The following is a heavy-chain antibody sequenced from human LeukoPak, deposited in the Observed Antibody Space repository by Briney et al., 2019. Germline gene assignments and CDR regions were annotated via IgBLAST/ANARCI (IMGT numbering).Heavy chain of an antibody. Sequence: GGSLRLSCAASGFAFSSYSMNWVRQAPGKGLEWVSSIGSSSSYIYYADSVKGRFTISRDNAKNSLYLQMNSLRAEDTAVYYCARTHSSSWYGNRFDPWGQGTLVIVSS. CDR2: IGSSSSYI. D-gene: IGHD6-13*01. V-gene: IGHV3-21*01. J-gene: IGHJ5*02. CDR1: GFAFSSYS. CDR3: ARTHSSSWYGNRFDP.